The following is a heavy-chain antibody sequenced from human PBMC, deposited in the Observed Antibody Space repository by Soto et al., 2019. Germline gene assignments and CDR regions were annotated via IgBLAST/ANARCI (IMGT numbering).Heavy chain of an antibody. CDR1: GFTFSSYA. CDR3: AKRFHYYDSSGYSGRDAFDI. Sequence: GGSLRLSCAASGFTFSSYAMSWVRQAPGKGLEWVSAISGSGGSTYYADSVKGRFTISRDNSKNTLYLQMNSLRAEDTAVYYCAKRFHYYDSSGYSGRDAFDIWGQGTMVTVSS. CDR2: ISGSGGST. V-gene: IGHV3-23*01. J-gene: IGHJ3*02. D-gene: IGHD3-22*01.